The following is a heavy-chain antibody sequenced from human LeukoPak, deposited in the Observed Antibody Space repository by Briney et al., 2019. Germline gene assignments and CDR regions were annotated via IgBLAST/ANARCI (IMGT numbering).Heavy chain of an antibody. CDR2: INPNSGGT. D-gene: IGHD5-24*01. CDR1: GYTFTGYY. J-gene: IGHJ3*02. Sequence: ASVKVSCKASGYTFTGYYMHWVRQAPGQGLEWMGWINPNSGGTNYAQKFQGRVTMTRDTSISTAYMELSRLRSDDTAGYYCARPNLEMATITAGAFDIWGQGTMVTVSS. V-gene: IGHV1-2*02. CDR3: ARPNLEMATITAGAFDI.